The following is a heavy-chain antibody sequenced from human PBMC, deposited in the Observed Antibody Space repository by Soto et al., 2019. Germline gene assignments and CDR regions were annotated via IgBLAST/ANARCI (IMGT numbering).Heavy chain of an antibody. D-gene: IGHD6-13*01. CDR1: GGSISSSSYY. CDR3: ARGSSSSGLISYYYYSMDV. V-gene: IGHV4-39*01. CDR2: IYYSGST. Sequence: PSDTLSLTCTVSGGSISSSSYYWGWIRQPPGKGLEWIGSIYYSGSTYYNPSLKSRVTISVDTSKNQFSLKLSSVTAADTAVYYCARGSSSSGLISYYYYSMDVWGQGTTVTVSS. J-gene: IGHJ6*02.